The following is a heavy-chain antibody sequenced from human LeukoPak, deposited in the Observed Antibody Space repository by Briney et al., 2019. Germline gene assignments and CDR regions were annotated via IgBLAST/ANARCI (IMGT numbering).Heavy chain of an antibody. J-gene: IGHJ4*02. CDR2: VSAGHHA. CDR3: VREARGYHYTYFDY. Sequence: PGGSLRLSCTASGFTLGGHDMHWVRQTPGDGLEWVAAVSAGHHAFYAGSVKGRFTVSREDAKNSLYLQMNSLRAGDTAVYYCVREARGYHYTYFDYWGQGALVTVSS. V-gene: IGHV3-13*01. CDR1: GFTLGGHD. D-gene: IGHD5-12*01.